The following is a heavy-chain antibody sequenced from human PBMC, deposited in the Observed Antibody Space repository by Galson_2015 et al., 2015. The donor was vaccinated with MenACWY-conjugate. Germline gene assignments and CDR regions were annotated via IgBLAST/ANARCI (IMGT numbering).Heavy chain of an antibody. Sequence: SLRLSCAASAFTFSTNWMTWVRQAPGKGLEWVASIKPDGSEKNYVDSVTGRFTISRDNAKNSLYLQMNSLRAEDTAVYFCARDLNWRTVWGQGTLVTVSS. CDR1: AFTFSTNW. CDR3: ARDLNWRTV. V-gene: IGHV3-7*03. J-gene: IGHJ4*02. CDR2: IKPDGSEK. D-gene: IGHD3/OR15-3a*01.